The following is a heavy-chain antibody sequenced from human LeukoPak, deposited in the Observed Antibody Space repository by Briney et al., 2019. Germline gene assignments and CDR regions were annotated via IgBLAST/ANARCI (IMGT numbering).Heavy chain of an antibody. CDR1: GYTFTSHG. CDR3: ARGPRDPSCYLDY. Sequence: ASVKVSCKASGYTFTSHGITWVRQAPGQGREWMGWISAYNGNTNYAQKLQGRVTMTTDTSTSTAYMELGSLRPDDTAVYYCARGPRDPSCYLDYWGQGTLVTVSS. J-gene: IGHJ4*02. D-gene: IGHD2-2*01. CDR2: ISAYNGNT. V-gene: IGHV1-18*01.